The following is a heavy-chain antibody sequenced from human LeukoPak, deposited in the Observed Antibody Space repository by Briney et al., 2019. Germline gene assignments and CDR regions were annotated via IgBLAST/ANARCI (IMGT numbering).Heavy chain of an antibody. Sequence: PSETLSLTCTVSGGSFSSYYWSWIRQPAGKGLEWIGRIYTSGITNYNTNYNPSLSSRVTMSVDTSKNQFSLKLNSATAADTAVYFCAGAIWYGSGTTAFDYWGPGTLVTVSS. V-gene: IGHV4-4*07. J-gene: IGHJ4*02. CDR1: GGSFSSYY. CDR2: IYTSGITNYNT. D-gene: IGHD3-10*01. CDR3: AGAIWYGSGTTAFDY.